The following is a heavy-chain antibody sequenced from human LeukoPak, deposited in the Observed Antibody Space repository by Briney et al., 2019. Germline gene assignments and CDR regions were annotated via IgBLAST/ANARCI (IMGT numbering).Heavy chain of an antibody. CDR3: ARHVHVSMIVVILSDYFDY. J-gene: IGHJ4*02. CDR2: ISHLGSI. CDR1: GGSFSGHS. D-gene: IGHD3-22*01. V-gene: IGHV4-34*01. Sequence: SETLSLTCAVYGGSFSGHSWSWIRQAPGKGLEWIGEISHLGSINYNPSLKSRVTISADTSKNQFSLRLSSVTAADTAVYYCARHVHVSMIVVILSDYFDYWGRGTPVSVSS.